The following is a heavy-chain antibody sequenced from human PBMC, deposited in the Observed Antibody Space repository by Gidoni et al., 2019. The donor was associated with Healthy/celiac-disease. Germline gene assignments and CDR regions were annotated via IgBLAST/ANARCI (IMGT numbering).Heavy chain of an antibody. V-gene: IGHV3-48*02. CDR2: ISSSSSTI. D-gene: IGHD2-2*01. CDR1: GFTFSSYS. J-gene: IGHJ4*02. CDR3: ARVGSVQYQLRGDFDY. Sequence: EVQLVESGGGLVQPGGSLRLSCAASGFTFSSYSMNWVRQAPGKGLEWVSYISSSSSTIYYADSVKGRFTISRDNAKNSLYLQMNSLRDEDTAVYYCARVGSVQYQLRGDFDYWGQGTLVTVSS.